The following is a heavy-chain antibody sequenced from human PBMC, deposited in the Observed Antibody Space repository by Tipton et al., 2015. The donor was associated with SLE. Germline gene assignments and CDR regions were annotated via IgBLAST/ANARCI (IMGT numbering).Heavy chain of an antibody. CDR3: VRDLDGGWLKFNWFDP. D-gene: IGHD6-19*01. V-gene: IGHV3-21*05. CDR1: GFIFSHYS. Sequence: SLRLSCEASGFIFSHYSMNWVRQAPGKGLEWVAYITSTSTYKYYGESVKGRFTISRDNAENSLYLQMNSLRAEDSAVYYCVRDLDGGWLKFNWFDPWGQGTLVTVSS. CDR2: ITSTSTYK. J-gene: IGHJ5*02.